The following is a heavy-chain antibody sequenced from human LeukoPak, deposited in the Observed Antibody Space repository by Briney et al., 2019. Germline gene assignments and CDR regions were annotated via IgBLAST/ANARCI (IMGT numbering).Heavy chain of an antibody. Sequence: SETLSLTCTVSGGSISSGSYYWSWIRQPAGKGLEWIGRIYTSGSTNYNPSLKSRVTISVDTSKNQFSLKLSSVTAADTVVYYCARDDLRAATTMGLWFDYWGQGTLVTVSS. V-gene: IGHV4-61*02. CDR3: ARDDLRAATTMGLWFDY. D-gene: IGHD5-18*01. J-gene: IGHJ4*02. CDR2: IYTSGST. CDR1: GGSISSGSYY.